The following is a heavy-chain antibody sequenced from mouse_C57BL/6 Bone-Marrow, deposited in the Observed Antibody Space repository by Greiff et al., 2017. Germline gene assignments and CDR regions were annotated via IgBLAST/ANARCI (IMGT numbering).Heavy chain of an antibody. D-gene: IGHD1-1*01. V-gene: IGHV5-6*01. Sequence: EVKLMESGGDLVKPGGSLKLSCAASGFTFSSYGMSWVRQTPDKRLEWVATISSGGSYTYYPDSVKGRFTISRDNAKNTLYLQMSRLKSEDTAMYYCARLRLLRFAYWGQGTLVTVSA. CDR3: ARLRLLRFAY. J-gene: IGHJ3*01. CDR1: GFTFSSYG. CDR2: ISSGGSYT.